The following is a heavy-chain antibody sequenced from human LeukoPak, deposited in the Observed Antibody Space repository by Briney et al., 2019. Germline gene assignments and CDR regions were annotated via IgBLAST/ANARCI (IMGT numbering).Heavy chain of an antibody. V-gene: IGHV1-2*06. CDR2: INPNSGGT. D-gene: IGHD3-3*01. J-gene: IGHJ4*02. CDR1: GYTFTGYY. CDR3: SDYDFWSGSVGNKPGN. Sequence: GASVKVSCKASGYTFTGYYMHWVRQAPGQGLEWMGRINPNSGGTNYAQKFQGRVTMTRDTSISTAYMELSRLRSDDTAVYYCSDYDFWSGSVGNKPGNWGQETLVTVSS.